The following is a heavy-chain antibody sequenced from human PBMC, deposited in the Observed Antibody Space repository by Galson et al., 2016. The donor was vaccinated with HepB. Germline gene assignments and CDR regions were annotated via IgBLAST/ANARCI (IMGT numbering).Heavy chain of an antibody. CDR2: INHSGST. Sequence: SETLSLTCAVYGGSFTAYYRTWIRQPPGKGLEWIGEINHSGSTNYNPSLKSRVTISVDTSKNQFSLKLSSVTAADTAVYYCARGRRTRLGAGAFDIWGQGTMVTVSS. V-gene: IGHV4-34*01. CDR1: GGSFTAYY. J-gene: IGHJ3*02. D-gene: IGHD3-16*01. CDR3: ARGRRTRLGAGAFDI.